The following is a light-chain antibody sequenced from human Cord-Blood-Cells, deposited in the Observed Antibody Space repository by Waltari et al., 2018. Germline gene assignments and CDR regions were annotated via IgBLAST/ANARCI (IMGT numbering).Light chain of an antibody. CDR2: DVS. V-gene: IGLV2-11*01. Sequence: QSALTQPRSVSGSPGQSVTISCTGTSSDVGVYHYVSWYQQHPGKAPKLMIYDVSKRPSGVPDRFSGSKSGNTASLTISGLQAEDEADYYCCSYAGSYVFGTGTKVTVL. CDR3: CSYAGSYV. J-gene: IGLJ1*01. CDR1: SSDVGVYHY.